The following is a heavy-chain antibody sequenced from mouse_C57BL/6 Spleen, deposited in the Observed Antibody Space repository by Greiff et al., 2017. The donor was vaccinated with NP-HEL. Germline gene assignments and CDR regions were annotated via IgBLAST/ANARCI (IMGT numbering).Heavy chain of an antibody. CDR2: IYPRSGNT. Sequence: VKLQESGAELARPGASVKLSCKASGYTFTSYGISWVKQRTGQGLEWIGEIYPRSGNTYYNEKFKGKATLTADKSSSTAYMELRSLTSEDSAVYFCARYPYYSNYSWFAYWGQGTLVTVSA. CDR1: GYTFTSYG. CDR3: ARYPYYSNYSWFAY. J-gene: IGHJ3*01. D-gene: IGHD2-5*01. V-gene: IGHV1-81*01.